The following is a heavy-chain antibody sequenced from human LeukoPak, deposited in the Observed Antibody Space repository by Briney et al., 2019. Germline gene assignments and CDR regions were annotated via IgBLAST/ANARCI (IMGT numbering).Heavy chain of an antibody. Sequence: SVNVSCKASGGTFSSYAISWVRQAPGQGLEWMGGIIPIFGTANYAQKFQGRVTITTDESTSTAYMELSSLRSEDTAVYYCARSPLSGYDYFDYWGQGTLVTVSS. CDR2: IIPIFGTA. CDR3: ARSPLSGYDYFDY. CDR1: GGTFSSYA. D-gene: IGHD5-12*01. V-gene: IGHV1-69*05. J-gene: IGHJ4*02.